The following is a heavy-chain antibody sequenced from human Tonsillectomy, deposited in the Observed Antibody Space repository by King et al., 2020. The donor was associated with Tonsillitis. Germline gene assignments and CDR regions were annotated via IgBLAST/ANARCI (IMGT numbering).Heavy chain of an antibody. CDR3: AGGGKYSGGWGPLGY. CDR2: IYYSGST. D-gene: IGHD6-19*01. V-gene: IGHV4-59*01. CDR1: GGSISSYY. Sequence: QLQESGPGLVKPSETLSLTCNVSGGSISSYYWSWIRQPPGKGLEWIGYIYYSGSTNYNPSLKSRVTISVDTSKNQFSLKLSSVTAADTAVYYCAGGGKYSGGWGPLGYWGQGTLVTVSS. J-gene: IGHJ4*02.